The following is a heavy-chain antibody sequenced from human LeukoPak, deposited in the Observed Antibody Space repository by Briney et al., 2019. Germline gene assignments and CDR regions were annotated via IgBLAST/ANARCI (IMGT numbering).Heavy chain of an antibody. Sequence: GGSLRLFCAASGFTFSSYAMHWVRQAPGKGLEYVSAISSNGGSTYYANSVKGRFTISRDNSKNTLYLQMGSLRAEDMAVYYCARDFRYYDSSGYLYWGQGTLVTVSS. CDR2: ISSNGGST. J-gene: IGHJ4*02. V-gene: IGHV3-64*01. CDR1: GFTFSSYA. D-gene: IGHD3-22*01. CDR3: ARDFRYYDSSGYLY.